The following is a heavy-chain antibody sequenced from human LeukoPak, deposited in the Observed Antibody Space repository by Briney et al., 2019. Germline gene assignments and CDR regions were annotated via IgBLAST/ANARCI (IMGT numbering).Heavy chain of an antibody. V-gene: IGHV3-23*01. D-gene: IGHD3-10*01. J-gene: IGHJ4*02. Sequence: GGSLRLSCAASGFSLSTNAMNWVRQAPGAGLEWVSTISVSGDSTFYADSVQGRFTISRDTSKNSLSLHMNSLRAEDTAVYFCARRGGRNGWGDFDYWGQGTLVTVSS. CDR3: ARRGGRNGWGDFDY. CDR1: GFSLSTNA. CDR2: ISVSGDST.